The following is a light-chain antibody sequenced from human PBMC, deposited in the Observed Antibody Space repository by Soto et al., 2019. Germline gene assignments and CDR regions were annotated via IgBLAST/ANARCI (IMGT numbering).Light chain of an antibody. J-gene: IGKJ5*01. CDR3: HQRSNWLVT. CDR1: QSVSSY. V-gene: IGKV3-11*01. CDR2: DAS. Sequence: EIVLTQSPATLSLSPGERATLSCRASQSVSSYLACYQQKPGQAPRLLIYDASNRATGIPARFSGSGSGTDFTLTISSLEPEDFAVYYCHQRSNWLVTFGQGTRLEIK.